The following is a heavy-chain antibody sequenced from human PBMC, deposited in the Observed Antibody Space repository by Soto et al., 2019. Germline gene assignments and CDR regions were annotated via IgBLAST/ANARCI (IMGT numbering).Heavy chain of an antibody. D-gene: IGHD6-19*01. V-gene: IGHV3-30*03. CDR1: GFTFSSYG. Sequence: PGGSLRLSCAASGFTFSSYGMHWVRQAPGKGLEWVAVISYDGSNKYYADSVKCRFTISRDNSKNTLYLQMNSLRDEYTAVYYCVIQNWQDSSGWNSWGQGTLVTVSS. CDR2: ISYDGSNK. J-gene: IGHJ4*02. CDR3: VIQNWQDSSGWNS.